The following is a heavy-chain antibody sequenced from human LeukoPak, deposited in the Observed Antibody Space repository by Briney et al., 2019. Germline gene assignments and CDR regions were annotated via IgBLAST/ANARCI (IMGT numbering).Heavy chain of an antibody. CDR2: IGGGAVGT. Sequence: GGALRLSSAGSGFTFSINGGTWVREAPRRGLECGSAIGGGAVGTYYADSVKGRFTISRDTSKNTLYLQTTSLRTEHTAVYYCARTPYANSGCPDFWGPATLVTVSS. CDR1: GFTFSING. D-gene: IGHD6-19*01. V-gene: IGHV3-23*01. J-gene: IGHJ4*02. CDR3: ARTPYANSGCPDF.